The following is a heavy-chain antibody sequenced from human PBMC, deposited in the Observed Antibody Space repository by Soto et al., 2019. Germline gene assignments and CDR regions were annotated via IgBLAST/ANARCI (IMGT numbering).Heavy chain of an antibody. V-gene: IGHV3-33*01. J-gene: IGHJ4*02. CDR3: ARDRGYYSRVVAD. D-gene: IGHD3-22*01. Sequence: QVQLVESGGGVVQPGRSLRLSCAASGFTFSSYGMHWVRQAPGKGLEWVAVIWYDGSNKYYADSVKGRFTISRDNSKNTLYLQMNSLRAEDTAVYYCARDRGYYSRVVADWGQGTLVTVSS. CDR2: IWYDGSNK. CDR1: GFTFSSYG.